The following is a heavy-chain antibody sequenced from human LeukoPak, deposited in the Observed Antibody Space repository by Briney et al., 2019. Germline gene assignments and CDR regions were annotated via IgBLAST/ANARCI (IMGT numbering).Heavy chain of an antibody. CDR1: GFTFSSYA. V-gene: IGHV3-23*01. CDR3: AKDAHLYYDSSGYYSAGYYYYGMDV. J-gene: IGHJ6*02. CDR2: ISGSGGGT. Sequence: GGSLRLSCAASGFTFSSYAMSWVRQAPGKGLEWVSAISGSGGGTYYADSVKGRFTISRDNSKNTLYLQMNSLRAEDTAVYYCAKDAHLYYDSSGYYSAGYYYYGMDVWGQGTTVTVSS. D-gene: IGHD3-22*01.